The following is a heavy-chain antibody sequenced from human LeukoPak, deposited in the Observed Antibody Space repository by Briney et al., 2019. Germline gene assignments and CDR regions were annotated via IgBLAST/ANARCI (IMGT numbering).Heavy chain of an antibody. CDR2: IYSGGST. CDR1: GVTVSSNY. D-gene: IGHD1-14*01. J-gene: IGHJ4*02. Sequence: GGSLRLSCSASGVTVSSNYMSWVRQAPGEGREWVSVIYSGGSTYYADSVKGRFTISRDNSKNTLYLQMNSLRAEDTAVYYCARGPNLYYFDYWGQGTLVTVSS. CDR3: ARGPNLYYFDY. V-gene: IGHV3-53*01.